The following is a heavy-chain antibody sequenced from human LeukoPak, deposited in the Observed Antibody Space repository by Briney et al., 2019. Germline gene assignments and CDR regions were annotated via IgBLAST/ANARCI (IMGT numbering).Heavy chain of an antibody. CDR1: GFTFSSYW. CDR2: IKQDGSEK. CDR3: ARDLPYYDSSGYSPLWYFDY. V-gene: IGHV3-7*03. J-gene: IGHJ4*02. D-gene: IGHD3-22*01. Sequence: GGSLRLSCAASGFTFSSYWMSWVRQAPGKGLEWVANIKQDGSEKYYVDSVKGRFTISRDNAKNSLYLQMNSLRAEDTAVYYCARDLPYYDSSGYSPLWYFDYRGQGTLVTVSS.